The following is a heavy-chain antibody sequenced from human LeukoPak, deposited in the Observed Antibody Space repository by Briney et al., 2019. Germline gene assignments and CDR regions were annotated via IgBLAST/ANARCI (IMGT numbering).Heavy chain of an antibody. V-gene: IGHV4-39*01. CDR2: IYYSGST. Sequence: SETLSLTCTVSVGSISSSIYYWGWIRQPPGKGLEWIGSIYYSGSTYYNPSLKSRVTISVDTSKNQFSLKLSSVTAADTAVYYCARLGLSYYYDSSGYYSTHFDYWGQGTLVTVSS. J-gene: IGHJ4*02. CDR1: VGSISSSIYY. CDR3: ARLGLSYYYDSSGYYSTHFDY. D-gene: IGHD3-22*01.